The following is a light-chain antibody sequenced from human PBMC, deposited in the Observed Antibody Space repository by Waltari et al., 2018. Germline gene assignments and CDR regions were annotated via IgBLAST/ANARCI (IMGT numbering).Light chain of an antibody. CDR3: QQYNNWPPYT. CDR1: QSVSSN. J-gene: IGKJ2*01. V-gene: IGKV3-15*01. Sequence: EIVMTQSPATLSLSPGERATLSCRASQSVSSNLAWYQQKPGQAPRLLIYGVSIRVTGIPARFSGSGSGTEFTLTISSLQSEDFAVYYCQQYNNWPPYTFGQWTKLEI. CDR2: GVS.